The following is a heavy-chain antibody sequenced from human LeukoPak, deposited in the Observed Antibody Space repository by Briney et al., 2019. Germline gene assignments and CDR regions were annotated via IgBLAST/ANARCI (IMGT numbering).Heavy chain of an antibody. CDR2: MNPNSGNT. J-gene: IGHJ6*02. Sequence: ASVKVSCKASGYTFTSYDINWVRQATGQGLEWMGWMNPNSGNTGYAQKFQGRVTMTRNTSISTAYMELSSLRSEDTAVYYCAREWASSSWFTYNYYGMDVWGQGTTVTVSS. CDR3: AREWASSSWFTYNYYGMDV. V-gene: IGHV1-8*01. CDR1: GYTFTSYD. D-gene: IGHD6-13*01.